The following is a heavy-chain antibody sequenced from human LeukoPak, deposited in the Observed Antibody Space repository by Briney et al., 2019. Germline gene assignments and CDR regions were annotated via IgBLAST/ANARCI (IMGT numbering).Heavy chain of an antibody. CDR2: IYYSGGT. CDR1: GGSISGYY. Sequence: SETLSLTCTVSGGSISGYYCSWIRQPPGKRLVWIGYIYYSGGTNYNPSLKSRVTMSVDTSKNQFSLKLTSVTAADTAVYYCAGRGYTLNYWGQGTLVTVSS. V-gene: IGHV4-59*01. J-gene: IGHJ4*02. CDR3: AGRGYTLNY. D-gene: IGHD1-1*01.